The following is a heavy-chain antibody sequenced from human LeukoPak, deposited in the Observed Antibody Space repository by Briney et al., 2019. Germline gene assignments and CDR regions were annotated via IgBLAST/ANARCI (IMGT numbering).Heavy chain of an antibody. D-gene: IGHD6-19*01. V-gene: IGHV3-49*03. Sequence: GGSLRLSCTASGFTFGDYAMSWFRRAPGKGLEWVGFIRSKAYGGTTEYAASVKGRFTISRDDSKSIAYLQMNSLKTEDTAVYYCTRDQWLGDTDYWGQGTLVTVSS. J-gene: IGHJ4*02. CDR2: IRSKAYGGTT. CDR1: GFTFGDYA. CDR3: TRDQWLGDTDY.